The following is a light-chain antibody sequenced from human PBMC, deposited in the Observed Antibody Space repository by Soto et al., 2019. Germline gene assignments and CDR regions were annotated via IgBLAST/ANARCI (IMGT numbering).Light chain of an antibody. J-gene: IGKJ1*01. CDR2: GAS. Sequence: EIVMTQSPGTLSVSPGERATLSCRASQSVSSNLAWYQQKPGQAPRLLISGASTRATGTPARFSGSGSGTEFTLTISSLQSEDFAVYYCQQYNNWPPCTLGQGTKVDIK. CDR1: QSVSSN. V-gene: IGKV3-15*01. CDR3: QQYNNWPPCT.